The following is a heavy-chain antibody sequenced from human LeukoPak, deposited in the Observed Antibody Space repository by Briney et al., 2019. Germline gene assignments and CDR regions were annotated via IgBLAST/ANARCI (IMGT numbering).Heavy chain of an antibody. CDR2: GSTVTCNI. V-gene: IGHV3-48*04. CDR3: ATTGNVCDRDF. J-gene: IGHJ6*03. Sequence: GGPLRLSCAASGFAFISTSLHWVRRPPGKGLEWFSDGSTVTCNIYYADSAKGRFTISRDNAKSSLYLQMNGLRAEDTAVYFCATTGNVCDRDFWGKGTTVTVCS. CDR1: GFAFISTS. D-gene: IGHD1-1*01.